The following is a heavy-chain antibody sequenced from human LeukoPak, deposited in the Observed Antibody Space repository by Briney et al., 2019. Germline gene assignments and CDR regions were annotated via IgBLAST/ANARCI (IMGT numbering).Heavy chain of an antibody. Sequence: GGSLRLSCAASGFTFSSYAMSWVRQAPGKGLEWVSAISGSGGSTYYADSVKGRFTISRDNSKNTLYLQMNSLRAEDTAVYYCARDGYLTPMATPYFDYWGQGTLVTVSS. CDR1: GFTFSSYA. J-gene: IGHJ4*02. CDR3: ARDGYLTPMATPYFDY. CDR2: ISGSGGST. D-gene: IGHD5-18*01. V-gene: IGHV3-23*01.